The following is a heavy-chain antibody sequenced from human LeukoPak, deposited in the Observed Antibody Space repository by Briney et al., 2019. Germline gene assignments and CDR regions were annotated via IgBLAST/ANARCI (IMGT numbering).Heavy chain of an antibody. D-gene: IGHD6-6*01. CDR3: ARGSIAARDDAFDI. V-gene: IGHV4-39*07. CDR2: IYYSGST. J-gene: IGHJ3*02. CDR1: GGSISSSSYY. Sequence: PSETLSLTCTVSGGSISSSSYYWGWIRQPPGKGLEWIGSIYYSGSTYYNPSLKSRVTISVDTSKNQFSLKLSSVTAADTAVYYCARGSIAARDDAFDIWGQGTMVTVSS.